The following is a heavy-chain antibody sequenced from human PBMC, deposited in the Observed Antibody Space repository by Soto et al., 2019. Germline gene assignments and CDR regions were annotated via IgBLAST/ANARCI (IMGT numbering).Heavy chain of an antibody. CDR3: TTGYSSASNYFDF. CDR1: GFSFSKAW. V-gene: IGHV3-15*01. J-gene: IGHJ4*02. CDR2: IKSKTDGETR. Sequence: GGSLRLSCAASGFSFSKAWMTWVRQAPGKGPEWVGRIKSKTDGETRDYAAPVKGRFTISRDDSEHTVSLQMNSLKIGDTAVYYCTTGYSSASNYFDFWGRGTPVTVSS. D-gene: IGHD5-18*01.